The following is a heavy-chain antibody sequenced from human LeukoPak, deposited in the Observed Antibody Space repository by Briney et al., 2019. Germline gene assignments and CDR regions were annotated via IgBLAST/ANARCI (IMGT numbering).Heavy chain of an antibody. D-gene: IGHD3-10*01. V-gene: IGHV3-21*06. CDR2: ISSSSSII. CDR3: ARDMTMVRGIIHY. J-gene: IGHJ4*02. CDR1: GFTFSTYS. Sequence: GGSLRLSCTASGFTFSTYSMNWVRQAQGKGLEWVSSISSSSSIIYYADSVRGRFTISRDNAKNSVYLQVNSLRAEDTAVYYCARDMTMVRGIIHYWGQGTLVSVSS.